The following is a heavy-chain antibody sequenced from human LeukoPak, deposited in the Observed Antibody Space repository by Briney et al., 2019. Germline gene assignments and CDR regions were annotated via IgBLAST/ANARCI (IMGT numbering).Heavy chain of an antibody. J-gene: IGHJ5*02. Sequence: PGGSLRLSCAASGFTFSNYAMHWVRQAPGKGLEWVAFIRYDGSNKYYADSVKGRFTISRDNSKNTLYLQMNSLRAEDTAVYYCAKDDYYGSGSYYQRPNWFDPWGQGTLVTVSS. CDR2: IRYDGSNK. CDR3: AKDDYYGSGSYYQRPNWFDP. D-gene: IGHD3-10*01. CDR1: GFTFSNYA. V-gene: IGHV3-30*02.